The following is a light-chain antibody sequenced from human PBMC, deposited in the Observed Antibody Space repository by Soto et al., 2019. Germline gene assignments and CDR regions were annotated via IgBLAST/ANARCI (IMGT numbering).Light chain of an antibody. CDR3: QHYVNSPLT. CDR2: GAS. CDR1: QSVISNY. V-gene: IGKV3-20*01. J-gene: IGKJ1*01. Sequence: EIVLTQSPGTLSLSPGERATLSCRASQSVISNYLAWYQQKPGQPPRLLIYGASIRATGVPDRFSGSGSGTDFSLTINRLDPEDFAVYFCQHYVNSPLTFGQGTKVEVK.